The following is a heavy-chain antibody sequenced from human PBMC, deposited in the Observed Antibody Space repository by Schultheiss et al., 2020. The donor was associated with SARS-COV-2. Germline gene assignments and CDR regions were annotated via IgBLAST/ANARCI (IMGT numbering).Heavy chain of an antibody. CDR1: GFTFSSYS. J-gene: IGHJ4*02. D-gene: IGHD3-22*01. CDR3: ASSDYYDGSGYYRLFDY. Sequence: GGSLRLSCAASGFTFSSYSMNWVRQAPGKGLEWVAVISYDGSNKYYADSVKGRFTISRDNAKNSLYLQMNSLRAEDTAVYYCASSDYYDGSGYYRLFDYWGQGTLVTVSS. V-gene: IGHV3-30*03. CDR2: ISYDGSNK.